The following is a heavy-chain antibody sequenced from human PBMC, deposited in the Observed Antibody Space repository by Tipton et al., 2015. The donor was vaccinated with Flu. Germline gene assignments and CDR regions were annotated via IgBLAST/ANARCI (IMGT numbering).Heavy chain of an antibody. J-gene: IGHJ5*02. Sequence: TLSLTCSVSGDSIGSSSDYWGWIRQPPGKGLEWIGTIYYSGSTYYNPSLRSRVTISVDTSKNQFSLRLSSVTAADMAVYYCARRDYSNYVSDPKSWFDPWGQGTLVAVSS. CDR3: ARRDYSNYVSDPKSWFDP. CDR1: GDSIGSSSDY. V-gene: IGHV4-39*01. D-gene: IGHD4-11*01. CDR2: IYYSGST.